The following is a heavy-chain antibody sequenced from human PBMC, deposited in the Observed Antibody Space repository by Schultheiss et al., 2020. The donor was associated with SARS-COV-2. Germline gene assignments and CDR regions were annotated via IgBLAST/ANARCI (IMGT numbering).Heavy chain of an antibody. CDR2: IYYSGIT. V-gene: IGHV4-39*01. Sequence: SETLSLTCTVSGGSISSSSYYWGWIRQPPGKGLEWIGSIYYSGITYYNPSVKSRVTISVDTSKNQFSLKLSSVTGTDTAVYYCARRYRGGRSDCWGQGTLVTVSS. D-gene: IGHD6-19*01. J-gene: IGHJ4*02. CDR1: GGSISSSSYY. CDR3: ARRYRGGRSDC.